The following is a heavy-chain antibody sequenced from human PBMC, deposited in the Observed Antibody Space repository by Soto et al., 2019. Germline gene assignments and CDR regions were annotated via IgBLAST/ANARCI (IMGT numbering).Heavy chain of an antibody. CDR1: GGTFSSYA. J-gene: IGHJ4*02. Sequence: QVQLVQSGAEVKKPGSSVKVSCKASGGTFSSYAISWVRQAPGQGLEWMGGIIPIFGTANYAQKFQGRVTITADNPTSTAYMGRRSRNAEEPALYYCGREGDGLWGKNFAYWAQETLATLS. V-gene: IGHV1-69*06. D-gene: IGHD3-16*01. CDR3: GREGDGLWGKNFAY. CDR2: IIPIFGTA.